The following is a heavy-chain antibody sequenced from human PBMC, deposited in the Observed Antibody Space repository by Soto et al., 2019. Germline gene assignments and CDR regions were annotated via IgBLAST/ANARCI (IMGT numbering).Heavy chain of an antibody. Sequence: QVQLVQSGAEVKKPGSSVKVSCKASGGTFSSYAISWVRQAPGQGLEWMGGIIPISGTANYAQKFQGRVTITAEEPTSTAYMELSSLRSEDTAVYYCARSQGSSTSLEIYYYYYYGMDVWGQGTTVTVSS. CDR3: ARSQGSSTSLEIYYYYYYGMDV. J-gene: IGHJ6*02. D-gene: IGHD2-2*01. CDR2: IIPISGTA. CDR1: GGTFSSYA. V-gene: IGHV1-69*01.